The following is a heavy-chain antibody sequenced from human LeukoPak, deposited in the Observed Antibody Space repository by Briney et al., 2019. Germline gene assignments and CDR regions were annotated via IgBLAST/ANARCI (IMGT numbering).Heavy chain of an antibody. CDR3: ARTYGDHFVVHAFDI. D-gene: IGHD4-17*01. J-gene: IGHJ3*02. V-gene: IGHV4-4*02. Sequence: PSGTLSLTCAVSGGSISSSNWWSWVRQPPGKGLEWIGEIYHSGSTNYNPSLKSRVTTSVDKSKNQFSLKLSSVTAADTAVYYCARTYGDHFVVHAFDIWGQGTMVTVSS. CDR1: GGSISSSNW. CDR2: IYHSGST.